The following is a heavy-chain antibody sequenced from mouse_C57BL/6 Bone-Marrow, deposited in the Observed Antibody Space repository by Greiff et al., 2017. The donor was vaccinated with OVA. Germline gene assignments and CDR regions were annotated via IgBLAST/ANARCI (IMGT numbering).Heavy chain of an antibody. J-gene: IGHJ2*01. D-gene: IGHD1-1*01. V-gene: IGHV1-15*01. CDR2: LDPETGGT. CDR3: TREAVVARSPYYFDY. Sequence: VQLQQSGAELVRPGASVTLSCKASGYTFTDYEMHWVKQTPVHGLEWIGALDPETGGTAYNQKFKGKAILTADKSSSTAYMELRSLTSEDSAVYYCTREAVVARSPYYFDYWGQGTTLTVSS. CDR1: GYTFTDYE.